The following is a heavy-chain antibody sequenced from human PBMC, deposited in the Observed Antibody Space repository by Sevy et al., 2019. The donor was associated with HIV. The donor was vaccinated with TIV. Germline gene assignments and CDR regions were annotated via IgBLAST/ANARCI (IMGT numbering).Heavy chain of an antibody. CDR1: GFSLSTSGMC. D-gene: IGHD3-22*01. J-gene: IGHJ5*02. V-gene: IGHV2-70*11. CDR2: IDWDDDK. Sequence: SGPTLVKPTQTLTLTCTFSGFSLSTSGMCVSWIRQPPGKALEWLARIDWDDDKYYSTSLKTRLTISKDTSKNQVVLTMTNMETVDTATYYCARSANYYDSSGYYYRWFDPWGQGTLVTVSS. CDR3: ARSANYYDSSGYYYRWFDP.